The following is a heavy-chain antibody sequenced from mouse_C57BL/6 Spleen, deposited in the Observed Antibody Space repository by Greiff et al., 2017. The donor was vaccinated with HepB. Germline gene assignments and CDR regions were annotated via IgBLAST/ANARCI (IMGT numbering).Heavy chain of an antibody. V-gene: IGHV1-15*01. Sequence: QVQLKQSGAELVRPGASVTLSCKASGYTFTDYEMHWVKQTPVHGLEWIGAIDPETGGTAYNQKFKGKAILTADKSSSTAYMELRSLTSEDSAVYYCSWIYYGYDDGYAMDYWGQGTSVTVSS. CDR3: SWIYYGYDDGYAMDY. CDR2: IDPETGGT. D-gene: IGHD2-2*01. J-gene: IGHJ4*01. CDR1: GYTFTDYE.